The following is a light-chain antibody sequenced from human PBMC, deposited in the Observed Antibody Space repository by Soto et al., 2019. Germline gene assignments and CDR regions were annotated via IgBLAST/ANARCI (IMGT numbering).Light chain of an antibody. V-gene: IGKV3-20*01. CDR3: QQYGSSRT. CDR1: QSVGSTY. J-gene: IGKJ1*01. Sequence: EIVLTQSPGTLSLSPGERATLSCRASQSVGSTYLAWYQQKPGQAPSLLIYGVSSRATGIPARFSGSGSGTDFTLTISRLEPQDFAVYYCQQYGSSRTFGQGTKVEI. CDR2: GVS.